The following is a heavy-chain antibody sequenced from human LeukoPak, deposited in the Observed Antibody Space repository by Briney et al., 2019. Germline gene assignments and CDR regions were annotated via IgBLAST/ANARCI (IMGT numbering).Heavy chain of an antibody. CDR1: GYSISSGYY. Sequence: KTSETLSLTCTVAGYSISSGYYWGWIRQPPGKGLEWIGSIYHSGTTYYNPSLKTRVTISVDTSKNQFSLKLGSVTAADTAVYYCARLAISYYDTYFGYWGQGTLVTVSS. CDR2: IYHSGTT. V-gene: IGHV4-38-2*02. D-gene: IGHD3-9*01. J-gene: IGHJ4*02. CDR3: ARLAISYYDTYFGY.